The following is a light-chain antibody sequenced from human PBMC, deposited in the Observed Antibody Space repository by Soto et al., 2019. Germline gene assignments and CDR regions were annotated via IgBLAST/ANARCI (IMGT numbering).Light chain of an antibody. CDR1: ESVNNN. Sequence: EIVMTQSPATLPVSPGERATLFCRASESVNNNLAWYQQRPDQAPMLLIYGASTRATGIPPLFSGSGYGTEFTLTISSLQPEDFAVYYCQHYNYWVAFGGGTKVEI. V-gene: IGKV3-15*01. CDR3: QHYNYWVA. J-gene: IGKJ4*01. CDR2: GAS.